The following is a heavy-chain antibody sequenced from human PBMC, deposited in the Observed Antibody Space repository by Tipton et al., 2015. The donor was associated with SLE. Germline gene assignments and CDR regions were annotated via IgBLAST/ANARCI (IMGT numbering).Heavy chain of an antibody. CDR3: VGWGSSVYYYGFDY. D-gene: IGHD3-22*01. J-gene: IGHJ4*02. CDR2: VYYRGRT. CDR1: GGSISSGSGW. Sequence: QVQLVQSGPEVKPSETLSLTCTVSGGSISSGSGWWGWIRQSPGRGLEWIATVYYRGRTFYNLSLKSRVTISVDTSKNQFSLKLTSVTAADTAVYYCVGWGSSVYYYGFDYWGQATLVTVSS. V-gene: IGHV4-39*07.